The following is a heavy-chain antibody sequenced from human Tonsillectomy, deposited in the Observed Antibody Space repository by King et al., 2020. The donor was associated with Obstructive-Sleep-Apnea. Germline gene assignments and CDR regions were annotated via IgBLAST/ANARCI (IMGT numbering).Heavy chain of an antibody. J-gene: IGHJ4*02. CDR3: AREAISGWYSFDY. Sequence: QLQESGPGLVRPSGTLSLTCAVSGGSISSSHWWSWVRQPPGKGLAWIGEIYSGRTNYNPSLKTRVTISADMSKNQISLKLTSVTAADTAVYYCAREAISGWYSFDYWGQGALVTVSS. CDR2: IYSGRT. CDR1: GGSISSSHW. D-gene: IGHD6-19*01. V-gene: IGHV4-4*02.